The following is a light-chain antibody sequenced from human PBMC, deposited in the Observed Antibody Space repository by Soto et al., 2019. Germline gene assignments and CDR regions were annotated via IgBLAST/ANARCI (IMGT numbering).Light chain of an antibody. CDR2: KAS. CDR1: QSISSW. CDR3: QQYNSFPT. Sequence: DIKMTQSPSTLSASVGDRVTITCRASQSISSWLAWYQQKPGKAPKLLIYKASSLESGVPSRFSGSGSGTEFTLTICSLQPDDLATYYCQQYNSFPTFGQGTKVEIK. J-gene: IGKJ1*01. V-gene: IGKV1-5*03.